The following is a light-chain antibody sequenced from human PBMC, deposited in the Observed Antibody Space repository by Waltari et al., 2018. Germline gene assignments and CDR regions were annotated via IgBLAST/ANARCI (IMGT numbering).Light chain of an antibody. J-gene: IGLJ2*01. V-gene: IGLV2-23*02. CDR3: CSFASRIGV. CDR2: EVT. CDR1: SSDVGSYNF. Sequence: QSALTQPASVSGSPGQSITISCTGTSSDVGSYNFVSWYQQHPGKAPKLIISEVTKRPSGVSNRFSGSKSGNTASLTISGLQADDKADYYCCSFASRIGVFGGGTKVTVL.